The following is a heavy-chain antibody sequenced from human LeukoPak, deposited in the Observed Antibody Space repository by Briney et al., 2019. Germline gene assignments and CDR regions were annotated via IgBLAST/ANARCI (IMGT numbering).Heavy chain of an antibody. CDR2: ISGSGIST. Sequence: GGSLRLSCAASGFTFSSYAMNWVRQAPGQGLEWVSGISGSGISTYYGDSMKGRFTISRDNSKNTLYLQMNSLRAEDTAVYYCAREQIAAAGTSFDYWGQGTLVTVSS. D-gene: IGHD6-13*01. J-gene: IGHJ4*02. CDR1: GFTFSSYA. V-gene: IGHV3-23*01. CDR3: AREQIAAAGTSFDY.